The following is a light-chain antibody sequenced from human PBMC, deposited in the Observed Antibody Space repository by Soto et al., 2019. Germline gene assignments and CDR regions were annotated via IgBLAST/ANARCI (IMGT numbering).Light chain of an antibody. CDR1: QSVSSY. Sequence: EIVLTQSPATLSLSPGERATLSCRASQSVSSYLAWYQQKPGQAPRLLIYDASNRATGIPARFSGSGSGTDFPLPISRLEPEDFAVYYCQRRRKWCLNCVVGLKVEIK. CDR3: QRRRKWCLN. J-gene: IGKJ4*01. CDR2: DAS. V-gene: IGKV3-11*01.